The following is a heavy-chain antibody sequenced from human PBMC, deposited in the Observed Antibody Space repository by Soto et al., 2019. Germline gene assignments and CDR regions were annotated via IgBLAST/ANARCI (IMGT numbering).Heavy chain of an antibody. Sequence: SETLSLTCTVSGGSISSYHWSWIRQPAGKGLEWIGRIHTSGSTNHNPSLKSRVTMSVDTSKNQFSLKLHSLTAADTAVYYCAKGGATAGTNWFDPWGQGTLVTVSS. J-gene: IGHJ5*02. CDR1: GGSISSYH. CDR2: IHTSGST. CDR3: AKGGATAGTNWFDP. D-gene: IGHD6-19*01. V-gene: IGHV4-4*07.